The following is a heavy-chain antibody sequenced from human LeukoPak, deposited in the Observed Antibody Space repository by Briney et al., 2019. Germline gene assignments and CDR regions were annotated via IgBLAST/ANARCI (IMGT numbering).Heavy chain of an antibody. V-gene: IGHV4-30-4*08. CDR3: ARDTAMVGFDY. CDR2: IYYSGAT. J-gene: IGHJ4*02. D-gene: IGHD5-18*01. CDR1: GDSISSGDYY. Sequence: PSETLSLTCTVSGDSISSGDYYWRWIRQPPGTGLDWIGYIYYSGATYYNPSLKSRVTISVDTSKNQFSLKLSSLTAADTAVYYCARDTAMVGFDYWGQGTLVTVSS.